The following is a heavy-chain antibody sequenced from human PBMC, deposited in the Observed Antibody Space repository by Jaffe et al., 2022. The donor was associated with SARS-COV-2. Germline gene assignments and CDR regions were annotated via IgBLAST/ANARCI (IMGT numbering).Heavy chain of an antibody. Sequence: QITLKESGPTLVKPTQTLTLTCTFSGFSLSTSGVGVGWIRQPPGKALEWLALIYWDDDKRYSPSLKSRLTITKDTSKNQVVLTMTNMDPVDTATYYCAHRPEPKDLSYGDYDYWGQGTLVTVSS. D-gene: IGHD4-17*01. CDR3: AHRPEPKDLSYGDYDY. CDR2: IYWDDDK. J-gene: IGHJ4*02. V-gene: IGHV2-5*02. CDR1: GFSLSTSGVG.